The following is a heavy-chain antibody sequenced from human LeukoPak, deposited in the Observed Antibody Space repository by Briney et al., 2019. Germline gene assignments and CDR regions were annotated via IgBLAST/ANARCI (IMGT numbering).Heavy chain of an antibody. CDR1: GDSTSSYY. V-gene: IGHV4-59*01. CDR3: ATGYSSTWYYFDY. Sequence: SETLSLTCTVSGDSTSSYYWSWIRQPPGRRLEWIGYIYHIGSTNYNPSLKSRVTISADTSKDQFSLKLASVTAADTAVYYCATGYSSTWYYFDYGGQGTLVTVSS. D-gene: IGHD6-13*01. J-gene: IGHJ4*02. CDR2: IYHIGST.